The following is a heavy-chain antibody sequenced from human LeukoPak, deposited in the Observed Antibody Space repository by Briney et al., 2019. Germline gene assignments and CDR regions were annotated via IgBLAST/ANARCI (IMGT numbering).Heavy chain of an antibody. Sequence: SETLSLTCTVSGGSISSSSYYWGWIRQPPGKGLEWIGSIYYSGSTYYNPSLKSRVTISVDTSKNQFSLKLSSVTAADTAVYYCARQSRPPNYYGAGYWFDPWGQGTLVTVSS. CDR1: GGSISSSSYY. D-gene: IGHD3-10*01. CDR3: ARQSRPPNYYGAGYWFDP. CDR2: IYYSGST. J-gene: IGHJ5*02. V-gene: IGHV4-39*01.